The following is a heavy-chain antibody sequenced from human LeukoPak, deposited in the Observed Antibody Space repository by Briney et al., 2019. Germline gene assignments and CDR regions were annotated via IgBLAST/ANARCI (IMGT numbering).Heavy chain of an antibody. CDR3: ARRLAVTGRYYFDY. D-gene: IGHD4-11*01. J-gene: IGHJ4*02. Sequence: SETLSLTCTVSGSSISTYYWTWIRQPPGRGLEWIGYIYYSGITNYNPSLKSRVTMSVDTSRNQFSLRLNSVTAADTAVYYCARRLAVTGRYYFDYWGQGSLVTVSS. CDR2: IYYSGIT. V-gene: IGHV4-59*01. CDR1: GSSISTYY.